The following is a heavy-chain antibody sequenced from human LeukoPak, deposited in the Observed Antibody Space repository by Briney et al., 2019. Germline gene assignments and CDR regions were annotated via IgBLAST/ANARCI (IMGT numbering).Heavy chain of an antibody. CDR1: GGSISSYY. CDR3: ASLYITMITK. J-gene: IGHJ4*02. D-gene: IGHD3-22*01. CDR2: INHSGST. Sequence: SETLSLTCTVSGGSISSYYWSWIRQPPGKGLEWIGEINHSGSTNYNPSLKSRVTISVDTSKNQFSLKLSSVTAADTAVYYCASLYITMITKWGQGTLVTVSS. V-gene: IGHV4-34*01.